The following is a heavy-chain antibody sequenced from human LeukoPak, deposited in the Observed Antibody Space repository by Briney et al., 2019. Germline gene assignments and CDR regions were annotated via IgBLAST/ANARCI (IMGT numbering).Heavy chain of an antibody. J-gene: IGHJ4*02. V-gene: IGHV4-59*01. D-gene: IGHD3-3*01. Sequence: SETLSLTCTVSGGSISSYYWSWIRQPPGKGLECIGYIYYSGNTNYNPSLKSRVTISVDTSKNQLSLKLSSVTAADTAMYYCVKAGDFWSTYRNFDYWGQGTLVTVSS. CDR2: IYYSGNT. CDR1: GGSISSYY. CDR3: VKAGDFWSTYRNFDY.